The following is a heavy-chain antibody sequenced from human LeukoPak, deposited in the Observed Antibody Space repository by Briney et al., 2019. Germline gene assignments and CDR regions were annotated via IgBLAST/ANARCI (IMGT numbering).Heavy chain of an antibody. CDR3: ARARYCSGGSCYGYYFDY. J-gene: IGHJ4*02. Sequence: GGSLRLSCAASGFTVSSNYVSWVRQAPGKGLEWVSVIYSGGSTYYADSVKGRFTISRDNSKNTLYLQMNSLRAEDTAVYYCARARYCSGGSCYGYYFDYWGQGTLVTVSS. CDR2: IYSGGST. V-gene: IGHV3-66*01. CDR1: GFTVSSNY. D-gene: IGHD2-15*01.